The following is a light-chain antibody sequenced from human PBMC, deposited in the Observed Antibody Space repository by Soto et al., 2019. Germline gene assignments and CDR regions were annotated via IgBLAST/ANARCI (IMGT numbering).Light chain of an antibody. Sequence: EIVLTQSPGTVSLSPGDRATLSCRASQSISANYLAWYQQKPGQAPRLLIYGVSISATGIPDRFAGSGSGPDFTLTISRLEPEDFAVYYCHQYGVLPKTFGQGTTVEIK. V-gene: IGKV3-20*01. CDR2: GVS. CDR3: HQYGVLPKT. J-gene: IGKJ1*01. CDR1: QSISANY.